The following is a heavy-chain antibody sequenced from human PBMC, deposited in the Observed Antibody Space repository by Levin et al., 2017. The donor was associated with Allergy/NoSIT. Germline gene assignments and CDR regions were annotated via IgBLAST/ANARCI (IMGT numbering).Heavy chain of an antibody. CDR1: GFSLTTSGMC. Sequence: SGPTLVKPTQTLTLTCTFSGFSLTTSGMCVSWIRQPPGNALEWLARIDWDDDKYYSTSLKTRLTISRDTSKNQVVLTMTSMDPVDTATYYCARATNHYYGRGFDYWGQGTPVAVSS. V-gene: IGHV2-70*11. D-gene: IGHD3-10*01. J-gene: IGHJ4*02. CDR3: ARATNHYYGRGFDY. CDR2: IDWDDDK.